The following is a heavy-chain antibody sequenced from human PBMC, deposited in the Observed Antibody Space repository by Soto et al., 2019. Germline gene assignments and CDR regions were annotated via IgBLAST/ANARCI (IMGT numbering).Heavy chain of an antibody. CDR2: IYYSGST. J-gene: IGHJ3*02. V-gene: IGHV4-59*01. CDR1: GGSISSYY. D-gene: IGHD7-27*01. Sequence: KPSETLSLTCIVSGGSISSYYWSWIRQPPGKGLEWIGNIYYSGSTNYNPSLKSRVTISVDTSKNQFSLKLSSVTAADTAVYYCARDPNWGGGGAVAFDIWGQGTMVTVSS. CDR3: ARDPNWGGGGAVAFDI.